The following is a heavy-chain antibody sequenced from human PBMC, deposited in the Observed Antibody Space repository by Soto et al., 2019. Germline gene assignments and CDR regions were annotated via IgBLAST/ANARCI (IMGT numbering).Heavy chain of an antibody. CDR3: TRHALQFCGGDCYLLPYFDL. D-gene: IGHD2-21*02. J-gene: IGHJ2*01. V-gene: IGHV3-73*02. Sequence: EVQLVESGGGLVQPGGSLKLSCAASGFTFSGSAMHWVRQASGKGLEWVGRIRSKANSYATAYAASVKGRFTISRDDSKNTKYLQVNSLKIEDTAVYYCTRHALQFCGGDCYLLPYFDLWGRGTLVTVSS. CDR2: IRSKANSYAT. CDR1: GFTFSGSA.